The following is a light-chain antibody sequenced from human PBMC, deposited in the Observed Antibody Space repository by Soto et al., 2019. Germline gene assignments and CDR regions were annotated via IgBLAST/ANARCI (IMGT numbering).Light chain of an antibody. CDR3: QQSYSTLIT. CDR2: DAS. V-gene: IGKV3D-15*01. J-gene: IGKJ5*01. CDR1: QSVGTN. Sequence: EIVMTQSPATLSVSPGERVTLSCRASQSVGTNLAWYQQKPGQAPRLLIYDASNRATGIPARFSGSGSGTDFTLTISSLQPEDFATYYCQQSYSTLITFGQGTRLEIK.